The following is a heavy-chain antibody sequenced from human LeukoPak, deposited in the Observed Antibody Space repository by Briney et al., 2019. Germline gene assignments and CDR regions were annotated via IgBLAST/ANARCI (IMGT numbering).Heavy chain of an antibody. D-gene: IGHD3-10*01. V-gene: IGHV1-2*02. J-gene: IGHJ5*02. Sequence: ASVKVSCKASGYTFTGYYMHWVRQAPGQGLEWMGWINPNSGGTNYAQKFQGRVTMTRDTSISTAYMELSRLRSDDTAVYYCARVRITMVRGVPNNWFDPWGQGTLVTVSS. CDR2: INPNSGGT. CDR1: GYTFTGYY. CDR3: ARVRITMVRGVPNNWFDP.